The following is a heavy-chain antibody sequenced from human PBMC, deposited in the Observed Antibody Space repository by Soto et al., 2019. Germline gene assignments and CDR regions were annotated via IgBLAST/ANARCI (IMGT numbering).Heavy chain of an antibody. CDR3: ARTYYDFWSGYYDFDY. D-gene: IGHD3-3*01. Sequence: PSETLSLTCAVYGGSFSGYYWSWIRQPPGKGLEWIGEINHSGSTNYNPSLKSRVTISVDTSKNQFSLKLSSVTAADTAVYYCARTYYDFWSGYYDFDYWGQGTLVTV. V-gene: IGHV4-34*01. J-gene: IGHJ4*02. CDR1: GGSFSGYY. CDR2: INHSGST.